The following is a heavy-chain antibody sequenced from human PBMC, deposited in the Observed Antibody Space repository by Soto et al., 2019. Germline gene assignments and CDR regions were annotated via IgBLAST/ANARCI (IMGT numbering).Heavy chain of an antibody. D-gene: IGHD5-12*01. CDR1: GFTFSSYS. Sequence: EVQLVESGGGLVKPGGSLRLSCAASGFTFSSYSMNWVRQAPGKGLEWVSSISSSSSYIYYADSVKGRFTISRDNAKNSLYLQMNSLRAEDTAVYYGARDLVSGYDNVYFDYWGQGTLVTVSS. CDR3: ARDLVSGYDNVYFDY. V-gene: IGHV3-21*01. J-gene: IGHJ4*02. CDR2: ISSSSSYI.